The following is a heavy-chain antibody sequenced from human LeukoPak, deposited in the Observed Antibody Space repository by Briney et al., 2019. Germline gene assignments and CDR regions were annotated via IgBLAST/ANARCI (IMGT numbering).Heavy chain of an antibody. V-gene: IGHV4-61*02. J-gene: IGHJ4*02. CDR2: IYTSGST. Sequence: SETLSLTCTVSGGSISSGSYYWGWIRQPAGKGLEWIGRIYTSGSTNYNPSLKSRVTISVDTSKNQFSLKLTSVTAADTAVFYCAATPVRNGYPAGFDYWGLGTLVTVSS. D-gene: IGHD5-24*01. CDR3: AATPVRNGYPAGFDY. CDR1: GGSISSGSYY.